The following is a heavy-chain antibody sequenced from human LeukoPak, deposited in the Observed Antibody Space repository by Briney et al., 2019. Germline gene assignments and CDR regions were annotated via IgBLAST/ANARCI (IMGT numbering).Heavy chain of an antibody. V-gene: IGHV1-24*01. CDR2: FDPEDGET. D-gene: IGHD1-1*01. CDR3: AKKTLAPGGYYYYGMDV. J-gene: IGHJ6*02. CDR1: GYTLTELS. Sequence: ASVKVSCKVSGYTLTELSMHWVRQAPGKGLEWMGGFDPEDGETIYAQKFQGRVTMTEDTSTDTAYMELSSLRSEDTAVYYCAKKTLAPGGYYYYGMDVWGQGTTVNVSS.